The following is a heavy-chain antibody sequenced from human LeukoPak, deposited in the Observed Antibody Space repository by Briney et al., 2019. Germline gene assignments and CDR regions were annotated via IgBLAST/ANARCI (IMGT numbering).Heavy chain of an antibody. CDR3: ARDGIVGSPLFKFDY. Sequence: GGSLRLSCAASGFTFSNYAIHWVRQAPGKGLEWVAIISLDGGNKYYADSAKGRFTISRDNSKNTLYLQMNSLRAEDTAVYYCARDGIVGSPLFKFDYWGQGTLVTVSS. CDR2: ISLDGGNK. V-gene: IGHV3-30-3*01. J-gene: IGHJ4*02. D-gene: IGHD1-26*01. CDR1: GFTFSNYA.